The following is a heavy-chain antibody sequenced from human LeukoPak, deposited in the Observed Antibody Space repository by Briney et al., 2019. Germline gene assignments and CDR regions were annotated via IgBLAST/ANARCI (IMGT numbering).Heavy chain of an antibody. CDR3: ARSSRGDSFDI. V-gene: IGHV3-23*01. CDR2: ISGSGGST. Sequence: GGSLRLSCAASGFTFSSYAMSWVRQAPGKGLEWVSAISGSGGSTYYADSVKGRFTISRDNAKNSLFLQMNSLRAEDTAVYYCARSSRGDSFDIWGQGTMVTVSS. CDR1: GFTFSSYA. J-gene: IGHJ3*02.